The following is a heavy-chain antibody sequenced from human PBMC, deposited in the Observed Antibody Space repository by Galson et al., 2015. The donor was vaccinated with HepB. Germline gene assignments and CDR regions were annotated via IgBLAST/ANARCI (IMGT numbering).Heavy chain of an antibody. CDR2: IVVSSGNT. Sequence: SVKVSCKASGFTFTSSAVQWVRQARGQRLEWIGWIVVSSGNTNYAQKFQERVTITRDMSTSTAYMELSSLRSEDTAVYYCAAVGGGYYYYYGMDVWGQGTTVTVSS. J-gene: IGHJ6*02. CDR3: AAVGGGYYYYYGMDV. CDR1: GFTFTSSA. D-gene: IGHD3-16*01. V-gene: IGHV1-58*01.